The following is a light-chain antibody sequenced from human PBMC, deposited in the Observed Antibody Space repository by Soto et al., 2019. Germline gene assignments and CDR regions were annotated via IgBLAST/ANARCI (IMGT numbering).Light chain of an antibody. CDR2: GAS. J-gene: IGKJ2*01. CDR1: QGISSE. V-gene: IGKV3-15*01. CDR3: QQGHNWPLT. Sequence: EIVMTQSPATLSLSPGERAALSCRASQGISSELAWYQQKPGQPPRLLIYGASTRATGVPARFTGSGSGSDVTLTISGLQSEDFAVYYCQQGHNWPLTFGQGTRLE.